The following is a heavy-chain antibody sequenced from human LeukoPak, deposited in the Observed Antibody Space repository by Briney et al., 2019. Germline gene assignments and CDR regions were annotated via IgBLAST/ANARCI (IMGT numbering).Heavy chain of an antibody. CDR1: GGSISSYY. CDR2: IHYSGST. J-gene: IGHJ4*02. CDR3: ARRLGSSSTGFDY. Sequence: SETMSLTCTVSGGSISSYYWSWIRQPPGKGLEWIGSIHYSGSTTYNPSLKSPVTISVDTSKNQFSLKLSSVTAADTAVYYCARRLGSSSTGFDYWGQGTLVTVSS. V-gene: IGHV4-59*08. D-gene: IGHD2-2*01.